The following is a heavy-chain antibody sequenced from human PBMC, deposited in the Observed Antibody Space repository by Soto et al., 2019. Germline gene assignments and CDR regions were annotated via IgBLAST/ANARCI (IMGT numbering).Heavy chain of an antibody. V-gene: IGHV4-59*01. CDR1: GGSISSYY. Sequence: PSETLSLTCTVSGGSISSYYWSWIRQPPGKGFEWFWYIYYSGSTNYNPSLKSRVTISVDTSKNLFSLKLSSVTAADTAVYYCARARESSSWFTTKNWFDPWGQGTLVTVSS. CDR3: ARARESSSWFTTKNWFDP. J-gene: IGHJ5*02. CDR2: IYYSGST. D-gene: IGHD6-13*01.